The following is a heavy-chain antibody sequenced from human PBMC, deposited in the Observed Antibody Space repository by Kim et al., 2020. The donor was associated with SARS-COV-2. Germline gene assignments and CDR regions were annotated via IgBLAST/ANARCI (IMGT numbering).Heavy chain of an antibody. D-gene: IGHD3-16*01. CDR3: ARASSTVTNMGADAFDI. CDR1: GYTFTSYG. V-gene: IGHV1-18*01. Sequence: ASVKVSCKASGYTFTSYGISWVRQAPGQGLEWMGWISAYNGNTNYAQKLQGRVTMTTDTSTSTAYMELRSLRSDDTAVYYCARASSTVTNMGADAFDIWGQGTMVTVSS. J-gene: IGHJ3*02. CDR2: ISAYNGNT.